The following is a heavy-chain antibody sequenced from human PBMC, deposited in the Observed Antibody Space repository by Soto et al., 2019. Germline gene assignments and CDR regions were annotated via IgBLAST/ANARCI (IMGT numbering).Heavy chain of an antibody. CDR2: IIPIFGTA. D-gene: IGHD4-17*01. V-gene: IGHV1-69*13. Sequence: SAKVSCKASGGTFSSYAISWVRQAPGQGLEWMGGIIPIFGTANYAQKFQGRVTITADESTSTAYMELSSLRSEDTAVYYCASLEATVTIGYFDYWGQGTLVTVSS. CDR1: GGTFSSYA. CDR3: ASLEATVTIGYFDY. J-gene: IGHJ4*02.